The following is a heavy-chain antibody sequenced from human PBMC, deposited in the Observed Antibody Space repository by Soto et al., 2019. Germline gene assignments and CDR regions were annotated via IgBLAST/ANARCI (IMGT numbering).Heavy chain of an antibody. CDR2: INHSGST. CDR3: ARGGYCSGGSCQTNTYRRFPTKEYYFDY. V-gene: IGHV4-34*01. D-gene: IGHD2-15*01. J-gene: IGHJ4*02. CDR1: GGSFSGYY. Sequence: SETLSLTCAVYGGSFSGYYWSWIRQPPGKGLEWIGEINHSGSTNYNPSLKSRVTISVDTSKNQFSLKLSSVTAADMAVYYCARGGYCSGGSCQTNTYRRFPTKEYYFDYWGQGTLVTVSS.